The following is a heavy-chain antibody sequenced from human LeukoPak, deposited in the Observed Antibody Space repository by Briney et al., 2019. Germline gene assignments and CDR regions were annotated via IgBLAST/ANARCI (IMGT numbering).Heavy chain of an antibody. J-gene: IGHJ4*02. CDR1: GFTFSRIA. CDR3: AKGQELDDGVFDS. Sequence: GGSLRLSCAASGFTFSRIAMSWVRQAPGKGLEWVSAIRSNGETVYNADDVKGRFTISRDNSRQTLFLQMSSLRVEDTATYYCAKGQELDDGVFDSWGQGTLVTVSS. CDR2: IRSNGETV. V-gene: IGHV3-23*01. D-gene: IGHD1-1*01.